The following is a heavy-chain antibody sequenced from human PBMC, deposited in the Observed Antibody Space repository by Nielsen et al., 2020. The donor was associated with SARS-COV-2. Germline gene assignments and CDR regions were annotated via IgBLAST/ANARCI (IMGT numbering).Heavy chain of an antibody. CDR2: IKPDGSEK. CDR1: GFTFSSLW. CDR3: AKDGSWSV. V-gene: IGHV3-7*01. J-gene: IGHJ4*02. D-gene: IGHD6-13*01. Sequence: GGSLRLSCAASGFTFSSLWMSWVRQVPGKGLEWVADIKPDGSEKVYVDSVKGRFTISRDNAKNSMSLQMNSLRVEDTAVYYCAKDGSWSVWGQGTLVTVSS.